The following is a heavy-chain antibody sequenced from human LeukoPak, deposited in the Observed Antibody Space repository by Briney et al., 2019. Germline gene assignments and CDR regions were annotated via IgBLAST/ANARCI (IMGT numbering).Heavy chain of an antibody. CDR3: TRDLGLEPLDY. D-gene: IGHD1-1*01. J-gene: IGHJ4*02. Sequence: SGGSLRLSCTASGFTFGDYAMSWFRQAPGKGLEWVGFIRSKAYGGTTEYAASVKGRFTISRDDSKSIACLQMNSLKTEDTAVYYCTRDLGLEPLDYWGQGTLVTVSS. V-gene: IGHV3-49*03. CDR2: IRSKAYGGTT. CDR1: GFTFGDYA.